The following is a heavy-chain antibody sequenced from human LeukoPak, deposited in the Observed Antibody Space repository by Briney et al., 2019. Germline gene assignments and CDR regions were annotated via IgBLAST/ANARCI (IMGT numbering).Heavy chain of an antibody. CDR2: IIPIFGTA. CDR3: AIASAAVYGDYGDYYYYGMDV. CDR1: GGTFSSYA. D-gene: IGHD4-17*01. V-gene: IGHV1-69*13. Sequence: ASVKVSCKASGGTFSSYAISWVRQAPGQGLEWMGGIIPIFGTANYAQKFQGRVTITADESTSTAYMELSSLRSEDTAVYYCAIASAAVYGDYGDYYYYGMDVWGQGTTVTVSS. J-gene: IGHJ6*02.